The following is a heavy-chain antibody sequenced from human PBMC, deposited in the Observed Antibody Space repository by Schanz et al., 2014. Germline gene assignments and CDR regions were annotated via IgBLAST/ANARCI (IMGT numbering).Heavy chain of an antibody. V-gene: IGHV3-23*04. CDR3: TRTCTTVSARPLDY. CDR1: GFTFSIYA. D-gene: IGHD4-17*01. CDR2: ISGSGATT. J-gene: IGHJ4*02. Sequence: EVQLVESGGGLVQPGGSLRLSCAASGFTFSIYAMHWVRQAPGKGLEWVSVISGSGATTYYADSVKGRFTISRDNHRNSVYFKNRSLRAEYPAVCYRTRTCTTVSARPLDYWGQGTLVTVAS.